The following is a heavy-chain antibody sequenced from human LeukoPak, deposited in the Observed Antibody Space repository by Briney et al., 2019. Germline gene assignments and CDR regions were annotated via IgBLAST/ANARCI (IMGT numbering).Heavy chain of an antibody. J-gene: IGHJ4*02. CDR3: ARWGSIAVARFDY. V-gene: IGHV4-59*01. Sequence: SETLSLTCTVSGGSISSYYWSWIRQPPGKGLEWIGYIYYTGSTNYNPSLTSRVNISVDTSKNQFSLNLTSVTAADTAVYYCARWGSIAVARFDYWGQGTLVTDSS. CDR2: IYYTGST. D-gene: IGHD6-6*01. CDR1: GGSISSYY.